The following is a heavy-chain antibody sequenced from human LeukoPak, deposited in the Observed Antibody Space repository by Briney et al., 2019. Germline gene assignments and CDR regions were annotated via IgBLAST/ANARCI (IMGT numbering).Heavy chain of an antibody. Sequence: APVTVSCKASGYTFTGHYMHWVRQASGQGLEWMGWINPNSGGTNYAQKFQGRVTMTRDTSISTAYMELSRLRSDDTAVYYCARRATAAGTEYDYWGQGTLVTVSS. CDR3: ARRATAAGTEYDY. J-gene: IGHJ4*02. D-gene: IGHD6-13*01. V-gene: IGHV1-2*02. CDR1: GYTFTGHY. CDR2: INPNSGGT.